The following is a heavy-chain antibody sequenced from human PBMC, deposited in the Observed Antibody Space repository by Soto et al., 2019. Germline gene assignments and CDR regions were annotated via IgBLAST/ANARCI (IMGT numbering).Heavy chain of an antibody. V-gene: IGHV3-74*01. CDR1: GFTFSSHW. J-gene: IGHJ3*02. D-gene: IGHD2-2*01. Sequence: EVQLVESGGDLVQPGGSLRLSCAASGFTFSSHWMHWVRRVPGKGLVWVSHINTDGGITGYADSVKGRFTISRDNAKNTLYLQMNGLRVGDTSGYYCTREAGYCSRTSCYRRALDSWGQGTMVTVSS. CDR2: INTDGGIT. CDR3: TREAGYCSRTSCYRRALDS.